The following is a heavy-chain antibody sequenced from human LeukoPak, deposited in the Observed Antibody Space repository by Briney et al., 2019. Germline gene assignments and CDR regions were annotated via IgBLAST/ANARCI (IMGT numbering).Heavy chain of an antibody. J-gene: IGHJ4*02. Sequence: PSQTLSLTCAVSGGSISSGGYSWSWIRQPPGKGLEWIGYIYHSGSTYYNPSLKSRVTISVDRSKNQFSLKLSSVTAADTAVYYCARWVTTEYYFDYWGQGTPVTVSS. V-gene: IGHV4-30-2*01. CDR1: GGSISSGGYS. D-gene: IGHD4-17*01. CDR3: ARWVTTEYYFDY. CDR2: IYHSGST.